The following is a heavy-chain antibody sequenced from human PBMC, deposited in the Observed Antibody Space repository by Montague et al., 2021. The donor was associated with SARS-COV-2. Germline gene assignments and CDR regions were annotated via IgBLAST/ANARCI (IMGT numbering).Heavy chain of an antibody. V-gene: IGHV2-70*11. J-gene: IGHJ3*02. Sequence: PALVKPTQTLTLTCTFSGFSLSTSGMCVSWIRQPPGKALEWLARIDWDDDKYYSTSLKTRLTISKGTSKNPVVLTMTNMDPVDTATYYCARTLTTKVAFDIWGQGTMVTVSS. D-gene: IGHD3-22*01. CDR2: IDWDDDK. CDR1: GFSLSTSGMC. CDR3: ARTLTTKVAFDI.